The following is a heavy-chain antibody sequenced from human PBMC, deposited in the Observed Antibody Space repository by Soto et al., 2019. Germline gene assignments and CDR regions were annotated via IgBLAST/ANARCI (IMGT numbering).Heavy chain of an antibody. CDR1: GFTFNTFW. Sequence: GGSLRLSCAASGFTFNTFWMSWVRQSPGKGLEWVANIKHDGSETYYADSVKGRFTISRDNAKNSLFLQMNTLRTEDTAVYYCARDFATHCSGSTCYPYAYWGQGALVTVS. V-gene: IGHV3-7*03. J-gene: IGHJ4*02. D-gene: IGHD2-15*01. CDR3: ARDFATHCSGSTCYPYAY. CDR2: IKHDGSET.